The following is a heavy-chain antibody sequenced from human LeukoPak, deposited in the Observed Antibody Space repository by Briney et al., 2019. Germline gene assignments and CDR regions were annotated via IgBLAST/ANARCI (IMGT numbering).Heavy chain of an antibody. D-gene: IGHD4-17*01. CDR3: ARVGDYGDYFDY. Sequence: GRSLRLSCAASGFTFSSYGMHWVRQAPGKGLEWVAVIWYDGSNKYYADSVKGRFTISRDNSKNTLYLQMNSLRAEDTAMYYCARVGDYGDYFDYWGQGTLVTVSS. CDR1: GFTFSSYG. J-gene: IGHJ4*02. CDR2: IWYDGSNK. V-gene: IGHV3-33*01.